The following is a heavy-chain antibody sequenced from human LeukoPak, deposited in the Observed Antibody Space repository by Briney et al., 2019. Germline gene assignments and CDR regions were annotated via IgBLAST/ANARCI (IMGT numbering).Heavy chain of an antibody. CDR2: ISSTSSYI. D-gene: IGHD2-2*02. V-gene: IGHV3-21*01. CDR1: GFTFSSYS. CDR3: AREQIIVAAIYFDY. J-gene: IGHJ4*02. Sequence: PGGSLRLSCAASGFTFSSYSMNWVRQAPGKGLEWVSSISSTSSYIYYADSMKGRFTTSRDNAENSLNLQMNSLRAEDTAVYYCAREQIIVAAIYFDYWGQGTLVTVSS.